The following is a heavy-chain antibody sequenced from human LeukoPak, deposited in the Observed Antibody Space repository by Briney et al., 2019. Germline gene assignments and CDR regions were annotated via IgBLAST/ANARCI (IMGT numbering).Heavy chain of an antibody. CDR1: GGPIRNDY. Sequence: SETLSLTCAVSGGPIRNDYWSWIRQPPGKGLEWIAYINYSGSTNYKPSLESRVTISVDTSKNLFSLKFTSVTAADTAVYYCARHRPGERRFDPWGQGTLVTVSS. CDR2: INYSGST. J-gene: IGHJ5*02. V-gene: IGHV4-59*08. D-gene: IGHD3-16*01. CDR3: ARHRPGERRFDP.